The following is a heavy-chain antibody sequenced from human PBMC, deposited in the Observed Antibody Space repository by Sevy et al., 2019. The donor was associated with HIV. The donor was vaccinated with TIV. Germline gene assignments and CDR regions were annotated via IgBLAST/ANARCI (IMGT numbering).Heavy chain of an antibody. CDR2: INGDGSST. Sequence: GGSLRLSCAASGFTFRSYWMYWVRQAPGKGLVWVSRINGDGSSTSHADSVKGRFTISRDNAKSTLYLQMNSLGAEDTAVYYCGRSGYYWAFDYWGQGTLVTVSS. V-gene: IGHV3-74*01. CDR3: GRSGYYWAFDY. D-gene: IGHD3-22*01. J-gene: IGHJ4*02. CDR1: GFTFRSYW.